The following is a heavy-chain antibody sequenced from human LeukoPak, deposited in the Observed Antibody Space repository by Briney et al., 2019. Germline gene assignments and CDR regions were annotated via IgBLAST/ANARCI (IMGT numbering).Heavy chain of an antibody. J-gene: IGHJ4*02. Sequence: GGSLRLSCAASGFTFSNAWMSWVRQAPGKGLEWVCRIKTNTNGGTTDYAAPVKVRFTISRADSKNNLHLHMNSLINGDTAVYYCITVGGWLLSSSPYWGQGTLVTVSS. D-gene: IGHD5-24*01. CDR2: IKTNTNGGTT. CDR1: GFTFSNAW. CDR3: ITVGGWLLSSSPY. V-gene: IGHV3-15*01.